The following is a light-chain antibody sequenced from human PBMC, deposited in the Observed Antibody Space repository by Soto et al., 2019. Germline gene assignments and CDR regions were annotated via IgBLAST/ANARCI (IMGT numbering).Light chain of an antibody. CDR1: QGISSY. Sequence: IQMTQSPSTLSGSVGDRVTITCRASQGISSYLGWYQQKPGEAPNLLIYDASTLHSGVPSRFSASGSGTNFTLTISNLQPEDFATYYCLQDYTYPWTFGQGTKVDIK. J-gene: IGKJ1*01. CDR2: DAS. V-gene: IGKV1-6*01. CDR3: LQDYTYPWT.